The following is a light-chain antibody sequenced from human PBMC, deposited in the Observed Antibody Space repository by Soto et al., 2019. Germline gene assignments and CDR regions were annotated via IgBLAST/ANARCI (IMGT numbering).Light chain of an antibody. CDR1: QSIRST. CDR3: QQYNNWLRGS. J-gene: IGKJ2*04. Sequence: EIVMTQSPATLSVSPGESATVSCRASQSIRSTLAWYQQIPGQAPRLLIYGPSTRVTGIPARFSGSGSGTEFTLTISSLQPEDSAGYYCQQYNNWLRGSFGPGTKLEIK. V-gene: IGKV3-15*01. CDR2: GPS.